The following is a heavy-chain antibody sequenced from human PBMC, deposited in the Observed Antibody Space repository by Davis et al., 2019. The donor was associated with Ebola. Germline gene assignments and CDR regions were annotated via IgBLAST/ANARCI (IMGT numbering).Heavy chain of an antibody. CDR1: GFTFSRYS. V-gene: IGHV3-48*02. J-gene: IGHJ4*02. D-gene: IGHD6-13*01. CDR2: ISSSSSTL. Sequence: GGSLRLSCVVSGFTFSRYSMNWVRQAPGKGLEWVSYISSSSSTLYYADSVRGRFIISRDSAKSSVSLQLNSLRDDDTAVYYCARGGDSSVWYARFDYWGQGILVTVSS. CDR3: ARGGDSSVWYARFDY.